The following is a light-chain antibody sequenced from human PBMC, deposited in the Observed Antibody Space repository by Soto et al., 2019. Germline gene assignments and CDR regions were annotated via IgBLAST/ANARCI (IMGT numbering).Light chain of an antibody. V-gene: IGLV2-14*01. CDR2: EVS. Sequence: QSALTQPASVSGSPGQSITISCTGTSSDIGAYNSVSWYQQHPGKAPNLVIYEVSNRPSGVSDRFSGSKSGNTASLTISGLQAEDEADYFCSSYTTITTLVFGGGTQLTVL. CDR3: SSYTTITTLV. CDR1: SSDIGAYNS. J-gene: IGLJ2*01.